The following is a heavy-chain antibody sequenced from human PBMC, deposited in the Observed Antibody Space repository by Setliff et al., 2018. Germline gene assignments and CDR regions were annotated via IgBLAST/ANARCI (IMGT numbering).Heavy chain of an antibody. D-gene: IGHD3-16*01. CDR2: INPSSGAT. J-gene: IGHJ3*02. CDR1: GYTFTGYY. V-gene: IGHV1-2*06. CDR3: ARYGGGDSVAFDI. Sequence: ASVKVSCKASGYTFTGYYMYGVRQAPGQGLEWMGRINPSSGATIYAQKFQGRVTMTRDTSISTAYMELGRLRSDDTAVYFCARYGGGDSVAFDIWGQGTMVTVSS.